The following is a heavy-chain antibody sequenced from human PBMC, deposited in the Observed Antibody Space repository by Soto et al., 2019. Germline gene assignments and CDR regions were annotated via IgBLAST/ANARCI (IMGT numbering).Heavy chain of an antibody. J-gene: IGHJ4*02. D-gene: IGHD3-22*01. Sequence: PGGSLRLSCVASGFSFSDYAMGWVRQAPGKGLEWVSGISTSGQTTYYADSVKGRFTISRDDSKNTLYLQMNSLKTEDTAVYYCTTDPYYYDSSGSFWGQGTLVTVSS. V-gene: IGHV3-23*01. CDR1: GFSFSDYA. CDR3: TTDPYYYDSSGSF. CDR2: ISTSGQTT.